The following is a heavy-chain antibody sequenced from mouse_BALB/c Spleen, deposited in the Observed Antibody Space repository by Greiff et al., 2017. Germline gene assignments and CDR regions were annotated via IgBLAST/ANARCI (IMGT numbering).Heavy chain of an antibody. CDR2: IWGDGST. CDR1: GFSLTGYG. Sequence: VKVVESGPGLVAPSQSLSITCTVSGFSLTGYGVNWVRQPPGKGLEWLGMIWGDGSTDYNSALKSRLSISKDNSKSQVFLKMNSLQTDDTARYYCARSLYYRYGEGYFDVWGAGTTVTVSS. V-gene: IGHV2-6-7*01. J-gene: IGHJ1*01. CDR3: ARSLYYRYGEGYFDV. D-gene: IGHD2-14*01.